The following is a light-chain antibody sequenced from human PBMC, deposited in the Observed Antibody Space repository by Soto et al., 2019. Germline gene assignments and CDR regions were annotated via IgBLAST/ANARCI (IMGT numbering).Light chain of an antibody. Sequence: QAVVTQEPSLTVSPGGTVTLTCASSTGAVTSGYYPNWFQQKPGHAPRALIYNTINKHSWTPARFSGSLLGGKADLTLSGVQPEDEAGYYCLFFCGGAWIFGGGTKVTVL. CDR2: NTI. V-gene: IGLV7-43*01. J-gene: IGLJ2*01. CDR1: TGAVTSGYY. CDR3: LFFCGGAWI.